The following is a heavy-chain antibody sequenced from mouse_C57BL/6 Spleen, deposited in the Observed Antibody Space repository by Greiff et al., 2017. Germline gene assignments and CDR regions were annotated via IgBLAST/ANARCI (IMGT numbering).Heavy chain of an antibody. CDR1: GYTFTSYW. D-gene: IGHD1-1*01. CDR2: IYPGSGST. Sequence: QVQLQQPGAELVKPGASVKMSCEASGYTFTSYWITWVKQRPGQGLEWIGDIYPGSGSTNYNEKFKSKATLTVDTSSSTAYMQLSSLTSEDSAVYYCARYRFTTNAMDYWGQGTSVTVSS. J-gene: IGHJ4*01. V-gene: IGHV1-55*01. CDR3: ARYRFTTNAMDY.